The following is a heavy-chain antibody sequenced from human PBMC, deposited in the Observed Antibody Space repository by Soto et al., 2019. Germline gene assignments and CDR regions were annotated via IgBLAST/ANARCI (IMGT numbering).Heavy chain of an antibody. V-gene: IGHV1-69*04. Sequence: ASVKVSCKASGYTFTSYDINWVRQATGQGLEWMGRIIPNLGIANYAQKFQGRVTITADKSTSTAYMELSSLRSEDTAVYYCATHLGYCSGGSCYLPRPIFDPWGQGTLVTVSS. CDR1: GYTFTSYD. CDR2: IIPNLGIA. J-gene: IGHJ5*02. D-gene: IGHD2-15*01. CDR3: ATHLGYCSGGSCYLPRPIFDP.